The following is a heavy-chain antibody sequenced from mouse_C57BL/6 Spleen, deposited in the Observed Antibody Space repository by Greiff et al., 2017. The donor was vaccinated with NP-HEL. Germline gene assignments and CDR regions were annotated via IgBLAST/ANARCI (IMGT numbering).Heavy chain of an antibody. D-gene: IGHD2-1*01. CDR1: GYTFTDYY. CDR3: ASWGGPELLAMDY. Sequence: EVQLQQSGPELVKPGASVKISCKASGYTFTDYYMNWVKQSHGKSLEWIGDINPNNGGTSYNQKFKGKATLTVDKSSSTAYMELRSLTSEDSAVYYCASWGGPELLAMDYWGQGTSVTVSS. J-gene: IGHJ4*01. CDR2: INPNNGGT. V-gene: IGHV1-26*01.